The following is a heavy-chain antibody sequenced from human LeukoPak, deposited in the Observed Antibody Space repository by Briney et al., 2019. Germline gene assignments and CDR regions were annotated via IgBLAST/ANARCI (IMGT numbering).Heavy chain of an antibody. CDR2: IYYSGST. D-gene: IGHD5-24*01. J-gene: IGHJ4*02. Sequence: PSETLSLTCTVSGGSISSSSYYWGWIRQPPGKGLEWIGSIYYSGSTYYNPSLKSRVTISVDTSKNQFSLKLSSVTAADTAVYYCARGMREAVRDGYDPPLNFDYWGQGTLVTVSS. CDR1: GGSISSSSYY. CDR3: ARGMREAVRDGYDPPLNFDY. V-gene: IGHV4-39*01.